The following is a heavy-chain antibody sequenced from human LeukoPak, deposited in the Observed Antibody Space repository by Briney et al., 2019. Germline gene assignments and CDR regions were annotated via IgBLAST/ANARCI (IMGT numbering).Heavy chain of an antibody. CDR1: GYTFTRFG. J-gene: IGHJ4*02. V-gene: IGHV1-18*03. CDR3: ARDPPLAEDGTLTY. CDR2: INTYNDNT. D-gene: IGHD6-19*01. Sequence: GASVEVSCKTSGYTFTRFGFSWVRQAPGQGLEWMGWINTYNDNTNYAQKFQGRVTMTTGTTTSTAYMELRSLRSDDMAVYYCARDPPLAEDGTLTYWGQGTLVTVAS.